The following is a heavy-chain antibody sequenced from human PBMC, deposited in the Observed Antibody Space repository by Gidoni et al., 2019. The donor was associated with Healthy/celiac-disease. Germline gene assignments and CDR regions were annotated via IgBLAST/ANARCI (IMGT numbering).Heavy chain of an antibody. V-gene: IGHV3-21*01. CDR1: GFTFSSYS. CDR2: ISSSSSYI. Sequence: EVQLVESGGGLVKPGGSLRLSCAASGFTFSSYSMNWVRQPPGKGLEWVSSISSSSSYIYYADSVKGRFTISRDNAKNSLYLQMNSLRAEDTAVYYCARETYYYDSSGYYLDYWGQGTLVTVSS. J-gene: IGHJ4*02. D-gene: IGHD3-22*01. CDR3: ARETYYYDSSGYYLDY.